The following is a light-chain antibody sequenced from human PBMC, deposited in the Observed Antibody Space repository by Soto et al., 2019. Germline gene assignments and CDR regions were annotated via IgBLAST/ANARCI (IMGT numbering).Light chain of an antibody. CDR2: GAS. CDR1: QSISGD. Sequence: EIVMTQSPATLSVSPGERATLSCRASQSISGDLAWYQQKPGQAPRLLIFGASIRAIGIPARFSGSGSGTDFTLTISRLEPEDFAVYHCQQYGSSPTTFGHGTKVDIK. J-gene: IGKJ1*01. CDR3: QQYGSSPTT. V-gene: IGKV3-20*01.